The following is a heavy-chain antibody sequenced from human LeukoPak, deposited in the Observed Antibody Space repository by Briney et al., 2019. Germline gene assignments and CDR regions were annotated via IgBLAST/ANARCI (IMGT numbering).Heavy chain of an antibody. CDR1: GFSLNKYW. J-gene: IGHJ4*02. D-gene: IGHD2-21*01. Sequence: GGSLGLSCAASGFSLNKYWMHWVRQTPGKGLVWVSRINSDGSSTTYADSVKGRFTISRDNAKNTLYLQMNSLRAEDTAVYYCVRDLKGDNYRNFDYWGQGTLVTVSS. V-gene: IGHV3-74*01. CDR3: VRDLKGDNYRNFDY. CDR2: INSDGSST.